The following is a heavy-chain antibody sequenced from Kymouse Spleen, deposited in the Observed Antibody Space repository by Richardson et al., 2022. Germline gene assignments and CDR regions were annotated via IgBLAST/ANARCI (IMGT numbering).Heavy chain of an antibody. CDR2: ISWNSGSI. CDR3: AKVV*LELDYYFDY. Sequence: EVQLVESGGGLVQPGRSLRLSCAASGFTFDDYAMHWVRQAPGKGLEWVSGISWNSGSIGYADSVKGRFTISRDNAKNSLYLQMNSLRAEDTALYYCAKVV*LELDYYFDYWGQGTLVTVSS. V-gene: IGHV3-9*01. D-gene: IGHD1-7*01. J-gene: IGHJ4*02. CDR1: GFTFDDYA.